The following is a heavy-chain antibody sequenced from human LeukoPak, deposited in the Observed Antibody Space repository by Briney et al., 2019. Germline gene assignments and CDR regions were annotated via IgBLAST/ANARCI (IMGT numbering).Heavy chain of an antibody. Sequence: GGSLRLSCAASGFTLSNYGMSWVRQAPGKGLEWVAGISSSGGSTNYADSVKGRFTISRDNPKNTLYLQMNSLRAEDTAVYFCAKRGVVIRVILVGFHREAYYFDSWGQGALVTVSS. CDR3: AKRGVVIRVILVGFHREAYYFDS. V-gene: IGHV3-23*01. D-gene: IGHD3-22*01. J-gene: IGHJ4*02. CDR1: GFTLSNYG. CDR2: ISSSGGST.